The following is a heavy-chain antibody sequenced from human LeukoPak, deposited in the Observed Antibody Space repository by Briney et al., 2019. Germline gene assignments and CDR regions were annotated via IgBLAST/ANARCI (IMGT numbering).Heavy chain of an antibody. Sequence: GRSLRLSCAASGFTFDDYAMHWVRQAPGKGLEWVSAITWNSGSISYANSVKGRFTISRDNAKNSLYLQMNSLRAEDTALYYCAKGGSGSYYWEGYFDYWGQGTLVTVSS. J-gene: IGHJ4*02. V-gene: IGHV3-9*01. CDR3: AKGGSGSYYWEGYFDY. CDR1: GFTFDDYA. CDR2: ITWNSGSI. D-gene: IGHD1-26*01.